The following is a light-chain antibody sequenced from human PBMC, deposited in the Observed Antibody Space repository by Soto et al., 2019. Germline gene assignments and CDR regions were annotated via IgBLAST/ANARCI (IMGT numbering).Light chain of an antibody. CDR1: NSNIGSNP. J-gene: IGLJ1*01. Sequence: QSVLTQPPSASGTPGQRVTISCSGSNSNIGSNPVNWFQQLPGTAPKLLIHSNNQRPSGVPDRFSGSKSGTSASLAIIGLQSEDEADYYCAAWDDSLSGLYVFGTGTKVTVL. V-gene: IGLV1-44*01. CDR2: SNN. CDR3: AAWDDSLSGLYV.